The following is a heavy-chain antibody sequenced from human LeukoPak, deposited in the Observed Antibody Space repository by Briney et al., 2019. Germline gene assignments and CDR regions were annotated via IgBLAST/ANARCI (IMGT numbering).Heavy chain of an antibody. CDR3: TKDPNGDYIGAFDA. CDR1: GLIFSNYA. CDR2: ITGNSGTT. J-gene: IGHJ3*01. D-gene: IGHD2-8*01. Sequence: RGSLRLSCAASGLIFSNYAMTWVRQAPGKGLEWVSSITGNSGTTKYADSVKGRSTMSRDNSRNTLYLQMDSLRAEDTAVYYCTKDPNGDYIGAFDAWGPGTMVIVSS. V-gene: IGHV3-23*01.